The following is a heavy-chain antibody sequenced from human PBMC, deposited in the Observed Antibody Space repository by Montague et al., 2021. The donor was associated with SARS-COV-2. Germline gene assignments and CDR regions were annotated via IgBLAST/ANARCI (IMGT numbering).Heavy chain of an antibody. D-gene: IGHD2-15*01. CDR1: GGSISSSGYY. V-gene: IGHV4-39*01. CDR3: ARHRRGGVVVAAANWFDT. CDR2: IYFSGST. J-gene: IGHJ5*02. Sequence: SDTLSLTCTVSGGSISSSGYYWGWIRQPPGKGLEWIGSIYFSGSTYYNPSLKSRVTISVDTSKNQFSLRLSSVTAADTAVYYCARHRRGGVVVAAANWFDTWGQGTLVTVSS.